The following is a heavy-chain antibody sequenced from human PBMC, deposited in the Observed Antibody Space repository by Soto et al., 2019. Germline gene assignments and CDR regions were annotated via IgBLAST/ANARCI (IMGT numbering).Heavy chain of an antibody. J-gene: IGHJ5*02. V-gene: IGHV4-59*01. CDR1: GGSISSYY. CDR3: ARVNDYDSRNNWFDP. D-gene: IGHD3-22*01. CDR2: IYYSGST. Sequence: SETLSLTCTVSGGSISSYYWSWIRQPPGKGLEWIGYIYYSGSTNYNPSLKSRVTISVDTSKNQFSLKLSSVTAADTAVYYCARVNDYDSRNNWFDPWGQGTLVTVSS.